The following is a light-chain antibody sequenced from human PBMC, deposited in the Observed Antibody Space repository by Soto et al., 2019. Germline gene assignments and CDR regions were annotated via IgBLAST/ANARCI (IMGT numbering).Light chain of an antibody. CDR1: QDISKY. J-gene: IGKJ4*01. Sequence: DIQMTQSASSLPASVGDTVTISCQASQDISKYLNWFQQKPGKAPKLLIYDVFNVETGVPSRFSGRGSGTDFTLIISKLQPEDFATYYCQQYDQLPITFGGGTKVDI. CDR3: QQYDQLPIT. CDR2: DVF. V-gene: IGKV1-33*01.